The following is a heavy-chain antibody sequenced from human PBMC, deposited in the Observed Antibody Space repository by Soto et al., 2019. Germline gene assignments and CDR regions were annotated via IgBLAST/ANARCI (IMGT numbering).Heavy chain of an antibody. J-gene: IGHJ3*02. CDR3: ARGINYYDSGDDAFDI. CDR1: GYTFTSYD. Sequence: ASVKVSCKASGYTFTSYDINWVRQATGQGLEWMGWMNPNSGNTGYAQRFHGRVTMTRNTSISTAYMELSSLRSEDTAVYYCARGINYYDSGDDAFDIWGQGTMVTVSS. V-gene: IGHV1-8*01. D-gene: IGHD3-10*01. CDR2: MNPNSGNT.